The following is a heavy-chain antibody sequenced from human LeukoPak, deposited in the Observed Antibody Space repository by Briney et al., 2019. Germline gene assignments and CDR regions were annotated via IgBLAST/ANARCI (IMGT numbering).Heavy chain of an antibody. V-gene: IGHV3-7*01. J-gene: IGHJ4*02. CDR1: GFTVSSNY. CDR3: ASGYSTNWATFDY. Sequence: PGGSLRLSCAASGFTVSSNYMTWVRQAPGKGLEWVANIKPDGSEKNYVDSVKGRFTISRDNAKKSLYLQMNSLRAEDTAVYYCASGYSTNWATFDYWGQGTLVTVSS. D-gene: IGHD6-13*01. CDR2: IKPDGSEK.